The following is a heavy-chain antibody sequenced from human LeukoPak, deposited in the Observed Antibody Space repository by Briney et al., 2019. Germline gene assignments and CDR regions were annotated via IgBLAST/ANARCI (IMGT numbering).Heavy chain of an antibody. CDR3: AKDPPSGYSYDDY. Sequence: HPGGSLRLSCAASGFTFSSYGMHWVRQAPGKGLEWVAVISYDGSNKYYADSVKGRFTISRDNSKNTLYLQMNSLRAEDTAVYYCAKDPPSGYSYDDYWGQGTLVTVSS. V-gene: IGHV3-30*18. CDR1: GFTFSSYG. CDR2: ISYDGSNK. D-gene: IGHD5-18*01. J-gene: IGHJ4*02.